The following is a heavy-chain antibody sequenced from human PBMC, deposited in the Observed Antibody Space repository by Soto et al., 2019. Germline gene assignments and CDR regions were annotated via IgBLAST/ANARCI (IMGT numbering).Heavy chain of an antibody. CDR2: IYHSGST. CDR1: GYSISSGYY. V-gene: IGHV4-38-2*02. CDR3: ARELERIDY. J-gene: IGHJ4*02. Sequence: SETLSLTCAVSGYSISSGYYWGWIRQPPGKGLEWIGSIYHSGSTYYNPSLKSRVTISVDTSKNQFSLKLSSVTAADTAVYYCARELERIDYWGQGTLVTVPQ. D-gene: IGHD1-1*01.